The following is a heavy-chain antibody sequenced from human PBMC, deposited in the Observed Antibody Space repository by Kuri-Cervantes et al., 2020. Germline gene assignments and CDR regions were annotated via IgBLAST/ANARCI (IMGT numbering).Heavy chain of an antibody. CDR1: GGSISSGGYS. CDR3: ARDRAAAGREGLGY. J-gene: IGHJ4*02. CDR2: IYHSGST. D-gene: IGHD6-13*01. Sequence: SETLSLTCAVSGGSISSGGYSWSWIRQPPGKGLEWIGYIYHSGSTYYNPSLKSRVTISVDRSKNQFSLKLTSVTAADTAVYYCARDRAAAGREGLGYWGQGTLVTVSS. V-gene: IGHV4-30-2*01.